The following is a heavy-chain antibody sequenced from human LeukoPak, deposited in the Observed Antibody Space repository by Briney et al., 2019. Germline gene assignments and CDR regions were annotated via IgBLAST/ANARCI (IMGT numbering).Heavy chain of an antibody. CDR2: ISSSSSYI. D-gene: IGHD3-22*01. V-gene: IGHV3-21*01. Sequence: PGGSLRLSCAASGFTFSSYSMNWVRQAPGKGLEWVSSISSSSSYIYYADSVKGRFTISRDNAKNSLHLQMNSLRAEDTAVYYCARPESPNYYDSSGYYYLHAFDIWGQGTMVTVSS. CDR3: ARPESPNYYDSSGYYYLHAFDI. CDR1: GFTFSSYS. J-gene: IGHJ3*02.